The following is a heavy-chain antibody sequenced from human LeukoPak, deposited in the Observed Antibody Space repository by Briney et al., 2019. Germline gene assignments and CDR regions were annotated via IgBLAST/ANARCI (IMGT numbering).Heavy chain of an antibody. Sequence: PSETLSLTCTVSGGSISSADYYWTWIRQPPGKDLEWIGYIYCTGSTSYNPSLESRLTMSIDTSRNQFSLNVSSVSAADTALYYCAREVVVVPRKYYFDSWGQGTLVTVSS. D-gene: IGHD2-15*01. CDR2: IYCTGST. J-gene: IGHJ4*02. CDR3: AREVVVVPRKYYFDS. CDR1: GGSISSADYY. V-gene: IGHV4-30-4*01.